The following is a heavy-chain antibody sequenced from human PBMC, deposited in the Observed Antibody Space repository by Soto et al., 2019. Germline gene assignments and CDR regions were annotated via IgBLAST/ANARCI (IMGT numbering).Heavy chain of an antibody. Sequence: GGSLRLSCAASGFTFSSYAMHWVRQAPGKGLEWVAVISYDGSNKYYADSVKGRFTISRDNSKNTLYLQMNSLRAEDTAVYYCAREVVGSCPSFDYWGQGTLVTVSS. CDR1: GFTFSSYA. CDR3: AREVVGSCPSFDY. CDR2: ISYDGSNK. V-gene: IGHV3-30*04. D-gene: IGHD2-15*01. J-gene: IGHJ4*02.